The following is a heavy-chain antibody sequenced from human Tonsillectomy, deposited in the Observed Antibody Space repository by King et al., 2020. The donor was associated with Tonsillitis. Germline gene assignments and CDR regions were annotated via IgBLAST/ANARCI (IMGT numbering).Heavy chain of an antibody. D-gene: IGHD2-2*01. CDR3: AKDGGVPAAQADC. V-gene: IGHV3-23*04. CDR2: ISAGGGST. Sequence: VQLVESGGGLVQPGGSLRLSCAASGFTFSIYSMSWVRQAPGKGLEWVSAISAGGGSTYYADSVKGRFTMSRDNSKNTLYLQMNSLRAEDTAVYYCAKDGGVPAAQADCWGQGTLVTVSS. CDR1: GFTFSIYS. J-gene: IGHJ4*02.